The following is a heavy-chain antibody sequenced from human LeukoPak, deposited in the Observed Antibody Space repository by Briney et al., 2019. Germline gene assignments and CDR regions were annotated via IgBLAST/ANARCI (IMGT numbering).Heavy chain of an antibody. Sequence: ASVKVSCKASGYTFTSYYMHWVRQAPGQGLEWMGIINPSGGSTSYAQKFQGRVTMTRDTSTSTVYMELSSLRSEDTAVYYCARVSRGGAATYINWFDPWGQGTLVTVSS. J-gene: IGHJ5*02. CDR2: INPSGGST. V-gene: IGHV1-46*01. CDR1: GYTFTSYY. CDR3: ARVSRGGAATYINWFDP. D-gene: IGHD2-15*01.